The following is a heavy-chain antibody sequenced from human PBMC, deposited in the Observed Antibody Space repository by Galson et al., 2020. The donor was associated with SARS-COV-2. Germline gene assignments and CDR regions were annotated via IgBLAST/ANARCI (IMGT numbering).Heavy chain of an antibody. CDR1: GFTFSSYS. D-gene: IGHD3-10*01. J-gene: IGHJ4*02. Sequence: GESLKISCAASGFTFSSYSMNWVRQAPGKGLEWVSSISSSSSYIYYADSVKGRFTISRDNAKNSLYLQMNSLRAEDTAVYYCARGSEGFGPPTPLHYWGQGTLVTVSS. CDR2: ISSSSSYI. CDR3: ARGSEGFGPPTPLHY. V-gene: IGHV3-21*01.